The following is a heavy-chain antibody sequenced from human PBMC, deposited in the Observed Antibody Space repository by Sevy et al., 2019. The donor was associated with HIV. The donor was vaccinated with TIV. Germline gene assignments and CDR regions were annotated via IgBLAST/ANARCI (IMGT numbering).Heavy chain of an antibody. CDR2: FDPEYGER. V-gene: IGHV1-24*01. D-gene: IGHD2-15*01. CDR3: STQFVPDEDYSPNYRYGLDV. J-gene: IGHJ6*02. CDR1: GKTLNELS. Sequence: ASVKVSCKVSGKTLNELSINWVRQAPGKGLEWMGSFDPEYGERIYAQKFQGRLTMTEDTSTDTAHMELSSLTSEDTAMYFCSTQFVPDEDYSPNYRYGLDVWGQGIAVTVSS.